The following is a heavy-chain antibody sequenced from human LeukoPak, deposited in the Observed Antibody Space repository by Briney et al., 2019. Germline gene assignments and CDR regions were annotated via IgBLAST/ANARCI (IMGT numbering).Heavy chain of an antibody. V-gene: IGHV1-2*02. CDR1: GYTFTGYY. CDR2: INPNSGGT. J-gene: IGHJ3*02. D-gene: IGHD3-22*01. Sequence: ASVKVSCKASGYTFTGYYMHWVRQAPGQRLEWMGWINPNSGGTNYAQKFQGRVTMTRDTSISTAYMELSRLRSDDTAVYYCARAGHYYDSSGYSTRGAFDIWGQGTMVTVSS. CDR3: ARAGHYYDSSGYSTRGAFDI.